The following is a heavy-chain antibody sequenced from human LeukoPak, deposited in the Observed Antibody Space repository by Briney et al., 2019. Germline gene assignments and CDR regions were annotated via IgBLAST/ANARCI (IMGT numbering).Heavy chain of an antibody. D-gene: IGHD6-13*01. J-gene: IGHJ4*02. V-gene: IGHV5-51*01. CDR3: ARRLSSNWYYFDS. CDR2: IYPGDSDT. CDR1: GYSFTSYW. Sequence: GESLKISCKGSGYSFTSYWIGRVRQMPGKGLEWMGIIYPGDSDTRYSPSFQGQVTISADKSISTAYLQWSSLKASDTAMFYCARRLSSNWYYFDSWGQGTLVTVSS.